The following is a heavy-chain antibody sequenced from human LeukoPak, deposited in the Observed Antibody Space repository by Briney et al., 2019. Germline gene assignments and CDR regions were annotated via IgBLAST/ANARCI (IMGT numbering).Heavy chain of an antibody. D-gene: IGHD6-13*01. Sequence: GGSLRLSCAASGFTFSSYEMNWVRQAPGKGLEWVSYISSSGSTIYYADSVKGRFTISRDNAKNSLYLQMNSLRAEDTAVYYCARDKRDMYSSSWYDYWGQGTLVTVSS. V-gene: IGHV3-48*03. CDR1: GFTFSSYE. J-gene: IGHJ4*02. CDR2: ISSSGSTI. CDR3: ARDKRDMYSSSWYDY.